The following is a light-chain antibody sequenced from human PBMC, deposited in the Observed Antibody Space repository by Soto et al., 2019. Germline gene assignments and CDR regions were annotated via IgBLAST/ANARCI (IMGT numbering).Light chain of an antibody. CDR2: GES. Sequence: LSPGTLSLPPRERATLSCRASQSVSSSTFASYQQRTGQAPRLLIYGESYRATGITDRFSGSGAGTAFTLTIISLVPAEYVVDYCQQFGCNWLWTFGQGTKVDIK. J-gene: IGKJ1*01. V-gene: IGKV3-20*01. CDR1: QSVSSST. CDR3: QQFGCNWLWT.